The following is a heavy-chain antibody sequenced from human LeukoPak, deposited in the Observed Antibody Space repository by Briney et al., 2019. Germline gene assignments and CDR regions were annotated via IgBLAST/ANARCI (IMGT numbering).Heavy chain of an antibody. V-gene: IGHV4-38-2*02. D-gene: IGHD3-10*01. J-gene: IGHJ4*02. CDR3: ARGRAMVRGVPLYYFDY. Sequence: PSETLSLTCTVSGYSISSGYYWGWIRQPPGKGLEWIGSIYHSGSTYYNPSLKSRVTISVDTSKNQFSLKLSSVTAADTAVYYCARGRAMVRGVPLYYFDYWGQGTLVTVSS. CDR1: GYSISSGYY. CDR2: IYHSGST.